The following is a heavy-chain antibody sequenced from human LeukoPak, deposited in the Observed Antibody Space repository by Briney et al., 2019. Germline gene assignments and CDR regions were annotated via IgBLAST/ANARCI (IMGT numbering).Heavy chain of an antibody. V-gene: IGHV4-59*04. D-gene: IGHD2/OR15-2a*01. CDR2: IYHSVNT. CDR3: AREGVLGAFDI. CDR1: GGSISSYY. Sequence: SETLSLTCTVSGGSISSYYWSWIRQPPGKGLEWIGSIYHSVNTYYNPSLKGRVTMSVDTSKNQFSLKLSSVTAADTAVYYCAREGVLGAFDIWGQGKMVTVSS. J-gene: IGHJ3*02.